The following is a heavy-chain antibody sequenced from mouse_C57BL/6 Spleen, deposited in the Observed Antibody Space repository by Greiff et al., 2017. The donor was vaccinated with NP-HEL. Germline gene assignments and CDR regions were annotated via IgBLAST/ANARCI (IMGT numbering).Heavy chain of an antibody. CDR2: INPSTGGT. CDR1: GYSFTGYY. D-gene: IGHD1-2*01. CDR3: ARSPRDGDLL. Sequence: VHVKQSGPELVKPGASVKISCKASGYSFTGYYMNWVKQSPEKSLEWIGEINPSTGGTTYNQKFKAKATLTVDKSSSTAYMQLKSLTSEDSAVYYCARSPRDGDLLWGQGTLVTVSA. V-gene: IGHV1-42*01. J-gene: IGHJ3*01.